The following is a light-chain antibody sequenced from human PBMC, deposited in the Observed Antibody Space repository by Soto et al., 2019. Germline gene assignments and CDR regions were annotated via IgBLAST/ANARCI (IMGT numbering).Light chain of an antibody. CDR3: QSYDNSLRVV. Sequence: QSVLTQPPSVSGAPGQRVTISCTGSTSNIGAGYDVHWYQQFPGTAPKLLIYGNNDRPSGVPDRFSGSKSGTSASLAITGLQAEDEADYYCQSYDNSLRVVFGGGTKLTVL. CDR1: TSNIGAGYD. J-gene: IGLJ2*01. CDR2: GNN. V-gene: IGLV1-40*01.